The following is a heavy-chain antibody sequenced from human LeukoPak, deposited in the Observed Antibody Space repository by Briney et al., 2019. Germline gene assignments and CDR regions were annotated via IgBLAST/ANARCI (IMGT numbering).Heavy chain of an antibody. D-gene: IGHD3-9*01. CDR2: IYPGDSDT. Sequence: GESLQISCKGSGYSFTSYWIGWVRQVPGKGLEWMGIIYPGDSDTRYSPSFQGQVTISADKSISTAYLQWSSLKASDTAMYYCARGPRYFDWLPTNDAFDIWGQGTMVTVSS. CDR1: GYSFTSYW. J-gene: IGHJ3*02. CDR3: ARGPRYFDWLPTNDAFDI. V-gene: IGHV5-51*01.